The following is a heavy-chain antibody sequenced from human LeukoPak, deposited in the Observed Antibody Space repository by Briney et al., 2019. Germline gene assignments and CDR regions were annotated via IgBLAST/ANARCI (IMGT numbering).Heavy chain of an antibody. D-gene: IGHD3-10*01. Sequence: SETLSLTCAVYGGSFSGYYWSWIRQPPGKGLEWIGEINHSGSTNYNPSLKSRVTISVDTSKNQFSLKLSSVTAADTAVYYCARRVRYYYGSGSYIFWFDPWGQGTLVTVSS. CDR3: ARRVRYYYGSGSYIFWFDP. CDR2: INHSGST. V-gene: IGHV4-34*01. CDR1: GGSFSGYY. J-gene: IGHJ5*02.